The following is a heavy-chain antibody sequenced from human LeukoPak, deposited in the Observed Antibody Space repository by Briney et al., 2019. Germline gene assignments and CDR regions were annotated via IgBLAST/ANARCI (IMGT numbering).Heavy chain of an antibody. J-gene: IGHJ4*02. CDR2: ISAYNGNT. V-gene: IGHV1-18*01. Sequence: ASVKVSCKASGYTFTSYGIGWVRQAPGQGLEWMGWISAYNGNTNYAQKLQGRVTMTTDTSTSTAYMVLRSLRSDDTAVYYCARVKSQVVVAATNSYYFDYWGQGTLVTVSS. CDR3: ARVKSQVVVAATNSYYFDY. D-gene: IGHD2-15*01. CDR1: GYTFTSYG.